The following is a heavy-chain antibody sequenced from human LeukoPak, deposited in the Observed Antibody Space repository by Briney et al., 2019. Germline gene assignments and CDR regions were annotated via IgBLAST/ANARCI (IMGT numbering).Heavy chain of an antibody. V-gene: IGHV1-2*02. D-gene: IGHD4-17*01. Sequence: GASVKVSCKASRYTFTGYYMHRVRQAPGQGLEWMGWINPNSGGTNYAQKFQGRVTMTRDTSISTAYMELSRLRSDDTAVYYCARVATVTSRWFDPWGQGTLVTVSS. CDR1: RYTFTGYY. CDR2: INPNSGGT. CDR3: ARVATVTSRWFDP. J-gene: IGHJ5*02.